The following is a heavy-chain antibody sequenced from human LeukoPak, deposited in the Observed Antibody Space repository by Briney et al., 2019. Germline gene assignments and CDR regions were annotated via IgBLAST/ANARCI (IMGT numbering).Heavy chain of an antibody. Sequence: GGSLRLSCAASGFTFSDYYMSWIRQAPGKGLEWVSYISSSGSTIYYADSVKGRFTISRDNAKNSLYLQMNSLRAEDTAVYYCARDIRPEDPAFDIWGQGTMVTVSS. J-gene: IGHJ3*02. CDR3: ARDIRPEDPAFDI. CDR1: GFTFSDYY. CDR2: ISSSGSTI. V-gene: IGHV3-11*01.